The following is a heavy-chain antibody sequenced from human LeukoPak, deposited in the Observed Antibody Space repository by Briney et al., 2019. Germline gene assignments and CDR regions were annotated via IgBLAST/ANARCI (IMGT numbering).Heavy chain of an antibody. Sequence: GGSLRLSCAASGFTFSSYAMHWVRQAPGKGLEWVAVISYDGSNKYYADSVKGRFTISRDNAKNSLYLQMNSLRAEDTAVYYCASYEEQPDYWGQGTLVTVSS. V-gene: IGHV3-30*04. D-gene: IGHD3-16*01. CDR3: ASYEEQPDY. CDR1: GFTFSSYA. J-gene: IGHJ4*02. CDR2: ISYDGSNK.